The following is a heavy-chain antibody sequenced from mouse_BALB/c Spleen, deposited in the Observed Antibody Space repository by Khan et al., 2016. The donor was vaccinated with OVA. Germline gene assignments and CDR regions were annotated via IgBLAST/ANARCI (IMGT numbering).Heavy chain of an antibody. Sequence: VQLQQSGPELVKPGASVKMSCKASGYTFTSYVMHWLRQKPGQGLEWIGYIYPYNDDTKYNEKFKGKATLTSDKYSRTAYMELGSLTSEDSAVYYCEKTYRYDVYCDYGGQGTTLTVSS. J-gene: IGHJ2*01. CDR1: GYTFTSYV. V-gene: IGHV1S136*01. CDR3: EKTYRYDVYCDY. D-gene: IGHD2-14*01. CDR2: IYPYNDDT.